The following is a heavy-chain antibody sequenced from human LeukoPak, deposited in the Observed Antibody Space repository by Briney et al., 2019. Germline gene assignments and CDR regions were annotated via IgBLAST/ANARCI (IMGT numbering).Heavy chain of an antibody. D-gene: IGHD6-13*01. CDR3: ARENVAALDY. J-gene: IGHJ4*02. CDR2: ISGSGGST. V-gene: IGHV3-23*01. Sequence: GGSLRLSCAVSGFSFSRYAMSWVRQAPGKGLEWVSGISGSGGSTYYADSVKGRFTISRDNAKNSLYLQMNSLRAEDTAVYYCARENVAALDYWGQGTLVTVSS. CDR1: GFSFSRYA.